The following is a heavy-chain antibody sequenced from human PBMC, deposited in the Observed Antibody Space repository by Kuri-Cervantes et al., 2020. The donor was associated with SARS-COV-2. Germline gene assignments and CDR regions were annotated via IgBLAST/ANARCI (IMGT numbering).Heavy chain of an antibody. D-gene: IGHD1-26*01. V-gene: IGHV3-30-3*01. Sequence: SLKIYFSAAGFTFNSSPMHWVRQTPGKGLEWVALISYDGSNKYYADSVKGRFTISRDNSKNTLYLQMNSLRAEDTAVYYCARGFRGGSYAIMDDYWCQGPLVTVSS. CDR1: GFTFNSSP. CDR3: ARGFRGGSYAIMDDY. J-gene: IGHJ4*02. CDR2: ISYDGSNK.